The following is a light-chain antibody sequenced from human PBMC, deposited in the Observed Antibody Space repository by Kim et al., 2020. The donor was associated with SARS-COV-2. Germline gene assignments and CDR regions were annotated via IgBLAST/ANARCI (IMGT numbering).Light chain of an antibody. CDR3: QVPGV. V-gene: IGLV3-9*01. CDR2: RDT. Sequence: SYELTQPLSVSVALGQTARITCGGNNIGDKNVHWYQQKPGQAPVLVISRDTNRPSGIPERFSGSNSGNMATLSSSRAQAGDEAVYYCQVPGVFGGGTQLTDL. CDR1: NIGDKN. J-gene: IGLJ3*02.